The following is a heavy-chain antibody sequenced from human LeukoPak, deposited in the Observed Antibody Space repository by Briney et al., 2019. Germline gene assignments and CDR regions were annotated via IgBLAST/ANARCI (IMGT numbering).Heavy chain of an antibody. Sequence: GGSLRLSCAASGLTFSSYGMHWVRQAPGKGLEWVAFIRYDGSYKYYADSVKGRFTISRDNSKNTLYLQMNSLRAEDTAVYYCAKGVSSGWNWFDPWGQGTLVTVFS. CDR1: GLTFSSYG. V-gene: IGHV3-30*02. J-gene: IGHJ5*02. CDR2: IRYDGSYK. CDR3: AKGVSSGWNWFDP. D-gene: IGHD6-19*01.